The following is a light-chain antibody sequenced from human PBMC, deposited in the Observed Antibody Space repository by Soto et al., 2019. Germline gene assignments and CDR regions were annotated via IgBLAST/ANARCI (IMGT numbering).Light chain of an antibody. Sequence: QSVLTQPASVSGSPGQSITISCTGTGSDVVGYNYVSWYQHHPGKAPKLLIYDVSNRPSGISNRFSGSKSDNTASLTISGLQPEDEADYYCSSYTTSNTRQIVFGTGTKVTVL. CDR2: DVS. V-gene: IGLV2-14*03. J-gene: IGLJ1*01. CDR1: GSDVVGYNY. CDR3: SSYTTSNTRQIV.